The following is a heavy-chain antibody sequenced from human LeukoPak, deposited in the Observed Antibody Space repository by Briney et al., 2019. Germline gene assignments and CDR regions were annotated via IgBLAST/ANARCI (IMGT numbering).Heavy chain of an antibody. Sequence: SETLSLTCTVSGGSISSGGYYWSWIRQHPGKGLEWIGYIYYSGSTYYNPSLKSRVTISVDTSKNQFSLKLSSVTAADTAVYYCASSSRTSTTIFGRYLDYWGQGTLVTVSS. V-gene: IGHV4-31*03. CDR2: IYYSGST. CDR1: GGSISSGGYY. CDR3: ASSSRTSTTIFGRYLDY. D-gene: IGHD3-3*01. J-gene: IGHJ4*02.